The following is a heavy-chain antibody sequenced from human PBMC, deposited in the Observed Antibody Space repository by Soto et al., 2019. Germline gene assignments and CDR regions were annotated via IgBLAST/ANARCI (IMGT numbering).Heavy chain of an antibody. J-gene: IGHJ4*02. D-gene: IGHD2-15*01. V-gene: IGHV5-51*01. CDR2: IYPSDSDI. CDR1: ADYFNTFW. CDR3: VRSGTSSGRFSDY. Sequence: GESLKISCRGSADYFNTFWIGWVRQMPGEGLEWMGVIYPSDSDIRYSPSFQGKVTISADKSITTAYLQWSSLKAADTAMYYCVRSGTSSGRFSDYWGQGTLVTVSS.